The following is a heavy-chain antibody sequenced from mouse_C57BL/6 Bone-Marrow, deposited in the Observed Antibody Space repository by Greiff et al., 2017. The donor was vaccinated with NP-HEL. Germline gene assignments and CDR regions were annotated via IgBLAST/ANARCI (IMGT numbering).Heavy chain of an antibody. D-gene: IGHD4-1*01. CDR2: IDPENGDT. CDR3: TTHWSFDY. V-gene: IGHV14-4*01. CDR1: GFNINDDY. J-gene: IGHJ2*01. Sequence: EVQLQQSGAELVRPGASVKLSCTASGFNINDDYMHWVKQRPEQGLEWIGWIDPENGDTEYASKFQGKATITADTSSNTAYLQLSSLTSEDTAVYYCTTHWSFDYWGQGTTLTVSS.